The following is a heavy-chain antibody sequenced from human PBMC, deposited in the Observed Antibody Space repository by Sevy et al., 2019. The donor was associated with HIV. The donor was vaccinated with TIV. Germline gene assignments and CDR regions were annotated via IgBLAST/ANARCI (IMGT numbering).Heavy chain of an antibody. V-gene: IGHV3-23*01. Sequence: GGSLRLSCAASGFTFSSFAMTWVRQAPGKGLEWVSGISGSGDNTYYAYSVKGGFTISRDNSKNTLYLPMNGLRAEDTAVYYCAKGITMIPLVLDAIDIWVHGTMVTVSS. J-gene: IGHJ3*02. CDR2: ISGSGDNT. CDR3: AKGITMIPLVLDAIDI. CDR1: GFTFSSFA. D-gene: IGHD3-22*01.